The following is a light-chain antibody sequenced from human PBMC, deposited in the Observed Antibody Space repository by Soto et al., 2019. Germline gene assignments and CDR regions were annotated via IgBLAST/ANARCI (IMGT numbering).Light chain of an antibody. Sequence: QSVLTQPPSVSGAPGQRVTISCTGSSSTIGAGYDVHWYQHRPGTAPKLLIFGNINRPSGVPDRFSGSRSATSASLAISGLQPEDEADYYCQSFDTSLSGLGVFGGGTKVTVL. CDR2: GNI. J-gene: IGLJ2*01. CDR3: QSFDTSLSGLGV. CDR1: SSTIGAGYD. V-gene: IGLV1-40*01.